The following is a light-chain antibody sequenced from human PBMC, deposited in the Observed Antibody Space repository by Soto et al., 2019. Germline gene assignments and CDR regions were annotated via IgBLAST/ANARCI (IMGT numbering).Light chain of an antibody. J-gene: IGKJ5*01. CDR2: GAS. CDR3: QLYGTSPH. Sequence: DIFLTQSPCTLALSPGESATLSCGARQSVGSVYLAWYQQKPGHAPSLLINGASNRASGIPDRLSGGGSGTDFTLTINRLEPEDFAVYYCQLYGTSPHFGQGTRLEIK. V-gene: IGKV3-20*01. CDR1: QSVGSVY.